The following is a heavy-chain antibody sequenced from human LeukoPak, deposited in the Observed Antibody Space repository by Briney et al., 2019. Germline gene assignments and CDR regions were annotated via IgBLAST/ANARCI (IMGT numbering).Heavy chain of an antibody. CDR2: IYPGVSDT. CDR3: ARADGDDRGVTDAFDI. V-gene: IGHV5-51*01. Sequence: GESLKISCKGSGYSFTSYWIGWVRQMPGKGREWMGIIYPGVSDTRYSPSFQGQVTISADKSISTAYLQWSSLKASDTAMYYCARADGDDRGVTDAFDIWGQGTMVTVSS. D-gene: IGHD3-10*01. CDR1: GYSFTSYW. J-gene: IGHJ3*02.